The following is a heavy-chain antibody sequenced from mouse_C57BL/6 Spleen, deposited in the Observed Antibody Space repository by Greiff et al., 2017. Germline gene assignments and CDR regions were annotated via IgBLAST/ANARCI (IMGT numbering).Heavy chain of an antibody. J-gene: IGHJ4*01. V-gene: IGHV1-55*01. D-gene: IGHD2-4*01. CDR1: GYTFTSYW. Sequence: QVQLQQPGAELVKPGASVKMSCKASGYTFTSYWITWVKQRPGQGLEWIGDFYPGSGSTNYNEKFKSKATLTVDTSSSTAYMKLSSLTSEDSAVYYCAGGDYGGAMDYWGQGTSVTVSS. CDR2: FYPGSGST. CDR3: AGGDYGGAMDY.